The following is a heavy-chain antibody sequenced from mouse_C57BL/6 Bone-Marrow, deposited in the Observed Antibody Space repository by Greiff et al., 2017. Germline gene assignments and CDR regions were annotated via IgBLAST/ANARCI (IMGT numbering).Heavy chain of an antibody. V-gene: IGHV1-55*01. Sequence: VQLQQPGAELVKPGASVKLSCKASGYTFTSYWITWVKQRPGQGLEWIGDIYPGCGSTNYNETFNSNATLTVDTSTSTAFMQLSSLTSEDSAVYYCALGDCSPLAYWGQGTLVTVSA. CDR3: ALGDCSPLAY. CDR2: IYPGCGST. J-gene: IGHJ3*01. D-gene: IGHD4-1*01. CDR1: GYTFTSYW.